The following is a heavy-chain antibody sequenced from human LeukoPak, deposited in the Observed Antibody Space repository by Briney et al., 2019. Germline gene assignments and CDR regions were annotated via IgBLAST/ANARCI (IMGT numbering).Heavy chain of an antibody. V-gene: IGHV1-2*02. CDR1: GYTFTGYY. CDR3: ARARSPIAVAGSSDYFDY. D-gene: IGHD6-19*01. Sequence: ASVKVSCTASGYTFTGYYMHWVRQAPGQGLEWMGWINPNSGDTNYAQKFQGRVTMTRDTSISTAYMELSRLRSDDTAVYYCARARSPIAVAGSSDYFDYWGQGTLVTVSS. CDR2: INPNSGDT. J-gene: IGHJ4*02.